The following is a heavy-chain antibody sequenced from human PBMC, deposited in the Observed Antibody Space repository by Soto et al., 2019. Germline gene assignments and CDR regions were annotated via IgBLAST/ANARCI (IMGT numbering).Heavy chain of an antibody. V-gene: IGHV6-1*01. CDR2: TYYRSKCYN. CDR3: ARARSTRFESRNWFDT. J-gene: IGHJ5*02. CDR1: GDSVSSNRGA. D-gene: IGHD2-15*01. Sequence: SQTLSLACAITGDSVSSNRGAWNWIRQSPSIGLEWLGRTYYRSKCYNDYAVSVKSRITINPDTSKNQFSLQLNSVTPEDTAVYYCARARSTRFESRNWFDTWGQGTLVTVSA.